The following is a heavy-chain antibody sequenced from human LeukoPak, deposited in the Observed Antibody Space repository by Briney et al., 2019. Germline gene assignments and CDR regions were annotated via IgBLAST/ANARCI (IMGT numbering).Heavy chain of an antibody. CDR2: ISENGGRT. V-gene: IGHV3-43*02. J-gene: IGHJ4*02. CDR1: GFTFANYG. Sequence: PGGSLRLSCTASGFTFANYGMHWVRQTPGKGLEWVSLISENGGRTYYADSVKGRFTISRDNSRHSLYLQMNSLRTEDSALYYCAKDPKDVIRNFDSGYWGQGTLVTVSS. D-gene: IGHD3-9*01. CDR3: AKDPKDVIRNFDSGY.